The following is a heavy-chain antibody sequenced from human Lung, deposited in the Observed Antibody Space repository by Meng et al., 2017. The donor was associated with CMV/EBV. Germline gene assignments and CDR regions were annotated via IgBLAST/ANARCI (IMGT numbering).Heavy chain of an antibody. J-gene: IGHJ6*02. Sequence: SXTLSLXCAISGDSVSSNSAAWNWIRQSPSRGLEWLGRTYYRSKWYDDYAMAVKSRITINPDTSKNQFSLQLNSVTPEDTAVYYCARDYYDSGPYCYTEEYYHGLDVXGQGXTVTVSS. CDR2: TYYRSKWYD. D-gene: IGHD3-22*01. V-gene: IGHV6-1*01. CDR3: ARDYYDSGPYCYTEEYYHGLDV. CDR1: GDSVSSNSAA.